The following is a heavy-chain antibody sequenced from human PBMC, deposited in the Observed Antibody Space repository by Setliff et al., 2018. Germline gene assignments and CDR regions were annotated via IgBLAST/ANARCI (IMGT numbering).Heavy chain of an antibody. J-gene: IGHJ6*02. CDR3: ARDSVYSHAPYYYYYYGMDV. CDR2: IWYDGRTK. CDR1: EFTFSSYG. V-gene: IGHV3-33*07. D-gene: IGHD5-18*01. Sequence: GGSLRLSCAASEFTFSSYGMYWVRQAPGKGLEWVAVIWYDGRTKYYADSVKGRFTISRDNAKKSLYLQMNSLRAEDTAVYYCARDSVYSHAPYYYYYYGMDVWGQGTTVTVSS.